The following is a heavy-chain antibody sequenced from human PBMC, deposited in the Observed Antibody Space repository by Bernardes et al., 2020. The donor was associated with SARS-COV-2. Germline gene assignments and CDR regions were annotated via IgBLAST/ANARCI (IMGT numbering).Heavy chain of an antibody. CDR1: GYTFTSYD. D-gene: IGHD2-2*01. CDR2: ISAYNGNT. J-gene: IGHJ6*03. Sequence: ASVKVSCKASGYTFTSYDISWMRQAPGQGLEWMGWISAYNGNTNYAQKLQGRVTMTTDTSTSTAYMELRSLRSDDTAVYYCARARTVVVPAARSYYYYYMDVWGKGTTVTVSS. V-gene: IGHV1-18*01. CDR3: ARARTVVVPAARSYYYYYMDV.